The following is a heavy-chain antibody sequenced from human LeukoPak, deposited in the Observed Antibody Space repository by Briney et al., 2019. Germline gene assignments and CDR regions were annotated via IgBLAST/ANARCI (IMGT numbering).Heavy chain of an antibody. CDR2: INPNSGGT. Sequence: GASVKVSCKASGYTFTGYYMHWVRQAPGQGLEWMGWINPNSGGTNYAQKFQGRVTMTRDTSISTAYMELSRLRSDDTAVYYCARATARIAAAGTGYWGQGTLVTVSS. V-gene: IGHV1-2*02. J-gene: IGHJ4*02. D-gene: IGHD6-13*01. CDR1: GYTFTGYY. CDR3: ARATARIAAAGTGY.